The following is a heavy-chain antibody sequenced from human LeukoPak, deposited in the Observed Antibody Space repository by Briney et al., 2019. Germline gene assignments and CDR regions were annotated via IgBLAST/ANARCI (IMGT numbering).Heavy chain of an antibody. CDR1: GFTFNDYG. D-gene: IGHD3-10*02. Sequence: PGGSLRLSCAASGFTFNDYGMTWGRQAPGKGLEWVSGINWNGGSKGYADSVKGRFTISKDNAKNTLYLQMNSLRAEDTAVDYCAELGITMIGGVWGKGTTVTISS. J-gene: IGHJ6*03. V-gene: IGHV3-20*04. CDR3: AELGITMIGGV. CDR2: INWNGGSK.